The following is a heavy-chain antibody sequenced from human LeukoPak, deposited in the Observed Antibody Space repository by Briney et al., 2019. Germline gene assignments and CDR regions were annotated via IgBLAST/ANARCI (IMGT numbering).Heavy chain of an antibody. J-gene: IGHJ4*02. CDR2: IDHNSGGT. CDR3: ARHPNLDY. CDR1: GYTFTGYY. V-gene: IGHV1-2*02. Sequence: ASVKVSCKASGYTFTGYYLHWVRQAPGQGLEWMGWIDHNSGGTSYAQKFQGRVTMTRDTSISTAYMELSSLRSDDTAVYYCARHPNLDYWGQGTLVTVSS.